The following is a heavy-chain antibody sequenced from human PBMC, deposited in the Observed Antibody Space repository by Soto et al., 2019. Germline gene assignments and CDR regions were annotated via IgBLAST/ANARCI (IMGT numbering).Heavy chain of an antibody. CDR3: ARDLLTTVTHRDFDY. Sequence: QVQMVQSASEVKEPGASVKVSCKTSGYSFTTHGISWVLQAPGQGLEWMGWVSAYNGDTNYAPGLHDRVTMTTDTSARTAYMELRSLTSDDTAVYYCARDLLTTVTHRDFDYWGQGTLVTVSS. CDR1: GYSFTTHG. V-gene: IGHV1-18*01. D-gene: IGHD4-17*01. J-gene: IGHJ4*02. CDR2: VSAYNGDT.